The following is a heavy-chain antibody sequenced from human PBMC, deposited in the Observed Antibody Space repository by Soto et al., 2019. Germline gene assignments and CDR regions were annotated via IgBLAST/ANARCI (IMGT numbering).Heavy chain of an antibody. CDR3: ARERGYGESYYYGMDV. CDR1: GYTFNTYG. J-gene: IGHJ6*02. CDR2: ISAYNGNT. V-gene: IGHV1-18*04. Sequence: ASVKVSCKASGYTFNTYGITWVRQAPGQGLEWVGWISAYNGNTNYAQKLQGRVTMTTDTSTSTAYMELRSLRSDDTAVYYCARERGYGESYYYGMDVWGQGTTVTVSS. D-gene: IGHD5-12*01.